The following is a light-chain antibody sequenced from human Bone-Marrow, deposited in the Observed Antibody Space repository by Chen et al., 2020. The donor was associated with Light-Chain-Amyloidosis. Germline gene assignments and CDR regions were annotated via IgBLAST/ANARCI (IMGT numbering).Light chain of an antibody. V-gene: IGLV3-21*03. Sequence: SYVLTQPSSLSVAPGKTATIACGGNNIGYTSVHWYQQTPGHAPLLVVYDDSDRPSGIPERLSGSNSGHTATLTISRVEAGDEADYYCQVWDRSSDRPVFGGGTKLTVL. J-gene: IGLJ3*02. CDR2: DDS. CDR3: QVWDRSSDRPV. CDR1: NIGYTS.